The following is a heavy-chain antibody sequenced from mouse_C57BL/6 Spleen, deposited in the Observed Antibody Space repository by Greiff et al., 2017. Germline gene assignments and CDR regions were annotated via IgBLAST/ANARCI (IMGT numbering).Heavy chain of an antibody. V-gene: IGHV5-4*01. CDR2: ISAGGSYT. J-gene: IGHJ1*03. CDR3: ARVTTVVAKYVDV. CDR1: GFTFSSYA. D-gene: IGHD1-1*01. Sequence: DVQLVESGGGLVKPGGSLKLSCAASGFTFSSYAMSWVRQTPEKRLEWVANISAGGSYTYYPDNVKGRFTISRDNAKNNLYLQMSHLKSEDTAMYYYARVTTVVAKYVDVWGTGTTVTVSS.